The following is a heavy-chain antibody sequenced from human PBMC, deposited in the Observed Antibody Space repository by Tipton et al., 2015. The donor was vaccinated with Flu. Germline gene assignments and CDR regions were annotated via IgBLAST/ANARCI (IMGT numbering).Heavy chain of an antibody. J-gene: IGHJ4*02. D-gene: IGHD1-26*01. V-gene: IGHV4-4*07. CDR1: SGSIRSDY. CDR3: VRCKSGSYCHCFDY. Sequence: TLSLTCPVSSGSIRSDYWSWIRQPAGKGPEWIGRIYSSGGTNYNPSLKSRVTMSVDMSQNQFSLNLSSVTAADTAVYYCVRCKSGSYCHCFDYWGQGTLVTVSS. CDR2: IYSSGGT.